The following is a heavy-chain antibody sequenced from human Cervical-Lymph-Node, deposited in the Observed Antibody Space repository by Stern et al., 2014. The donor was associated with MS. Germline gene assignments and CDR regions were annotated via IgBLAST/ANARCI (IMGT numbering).Heavy chain of an antibody. CDR1: GYSFTGYY. V-gene: IGHV1-2*06. CDR2: IHPDTGDT. J-gene: IGHJ4*02. D-gene: IGHD5-18*01. CDR3: ARGSGYNYGRGAY. Sequence: QMQLVQSGAEVKKPGASVKVSCEASGYSFTGYYMQWVRQAPGQGLEWMGRIHPDTGDTTYAQKFQGRVTLTTDTSIDTAYMELSSLRSDDTAVYYCARGSGYNYGRGAYWGQGTLVTVSS.